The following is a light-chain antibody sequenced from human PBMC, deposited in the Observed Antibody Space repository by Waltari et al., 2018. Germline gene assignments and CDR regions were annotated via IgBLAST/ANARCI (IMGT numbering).Light chain of an antibody. CDR1: QSISNY. J-gene: IGKJ5*01. Sequence: DIQMTQSPSSLSASVGDSVTITCRASQSISNYLNWCQQKPGKAPKLLIFAASSLQSGVPSRFSGSGSGTDFTLTISSLQPEDFATYYCQQSYSTPITFGQGTRLEIK. CDR3: QQSYSTPIT. V-gene: IGKV1-39*01. CDR2: AAS.